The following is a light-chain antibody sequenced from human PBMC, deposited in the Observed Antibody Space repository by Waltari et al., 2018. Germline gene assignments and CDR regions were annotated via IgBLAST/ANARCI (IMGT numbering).Light chain of an antibody. CDR3: QTGGHGTWV. CDR2: VNSDGSH. V-gene: IGLV4-69*01. CDR1: SGHSSNV. J-gene: IGLJ3*02. Sequence: QLVLTQSPSASASLGASVKLTCTLSSGHSSNVIAWLQQQPEKGPRYLMRVNSDGSHSRGDELPDRFSGSSSGAERYLTISSLQSEDEADYYCQTGGHGTWVIGGGTKLTVL.